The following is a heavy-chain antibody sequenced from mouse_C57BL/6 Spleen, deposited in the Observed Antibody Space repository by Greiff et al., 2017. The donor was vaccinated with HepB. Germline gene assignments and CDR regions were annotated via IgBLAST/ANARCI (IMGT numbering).Heavy chain of an antibody. J-gene: IGHJ2*01. CDR3: ARDNWDRGYFDY. CDR2: ISDGGSYT. D-gene: IGHD4-1*01. Sequence: DVMLVESGGGLVKPGGSLKLSCAASGFTFSSYAMSWVRQTPEKRLEWVATISDGGSYTYYPDNVKGRFTISRDNAKNNLYLQMSHLKSEDTAMYYCARDNWDRGYFDYWGQGTTLTVSS. CDR1: GFTFSSYA. V-gene: IGHV5-4*01.